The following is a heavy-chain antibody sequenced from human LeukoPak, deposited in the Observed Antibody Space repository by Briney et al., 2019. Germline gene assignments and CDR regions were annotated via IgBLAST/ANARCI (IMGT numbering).Heavy chain of an antibody. CDR2: IIPIFGTA. Sequence: SVKVSCKASGGTFSRDAISWVRQAPGQGLEWMGGIIPIFGTANYAQKFQGRVTITADESTSTAYMELSSLRSEDTAVYYCARDLLKLGLVGGLYFDYWGEGTLVTVSS. J-gene: IGHJ4*02. V-gene: IGHV1-69*13. CDR3: ARDLLKLGLVGGLYFDY. CDR1: GGTFSRDA. D-gene: IGHD3-16*01.